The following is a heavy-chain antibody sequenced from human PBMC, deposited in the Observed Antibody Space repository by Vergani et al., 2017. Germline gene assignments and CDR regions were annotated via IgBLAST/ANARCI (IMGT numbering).Heavy chain of an antibody. CDR3: ARGPYCYDSSGYYYNYYFDY. V-gene: IGHV1-2*02. Sequence: QVQLVQSGAEVKKPGASVKVSCKASGYTFTGYYMHWVRQAPGQGLEWMGWINPNSGGTNYAQKFQGRVTMTRDTSISTAYMELSRLGSDDTAVYYCARGPYCYDSSGYYYNYYFDYWGQGTLVTVSS. J-gene: IGHJ4*02. CDR2: INPNSGGT. D-gene: IGHD3-22*01. CDR1: GYTFTGYY.